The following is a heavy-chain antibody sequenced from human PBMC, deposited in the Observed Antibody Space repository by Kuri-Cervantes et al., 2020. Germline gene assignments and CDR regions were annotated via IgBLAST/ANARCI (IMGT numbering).Heavy chain of an antibody. D-gene: IGHD6-19*01. J-gene: IGHJ4*02. Sequence: GESLKISCAASGFTFSSYAMHWVRQAPGKGLEWVSYISSSSSTIYYADSVKGRFTISRDNAKNTLYLQMSSLRVEDTAVYYCIRDLAGAYGYWGQGVVVTVSS. V-gene: IGHV3-48*04. CDR3: IRDLAGAYGY. CDR1: GFTFSSYA. CDR2: ISSSSSTI.